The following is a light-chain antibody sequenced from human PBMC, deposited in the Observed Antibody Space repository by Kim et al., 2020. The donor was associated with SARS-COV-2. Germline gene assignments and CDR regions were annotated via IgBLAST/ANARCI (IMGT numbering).Light chain of an antibody. V-gene: IGLV3-19*01. CDR3: NSRDSSGNHWV. CDR2: GRN. Sequence: ALGKTVRITCQGDSLRSYYASWYQQKPGQAPVLVIYGRNNRPSGIPERFSGSSSGNTAALTITGAQAEDEADYYCNSRDSSGNHWVFGGGTQLTVL. CDR1: SLRSYY. J-gene: IGLJ3*02.